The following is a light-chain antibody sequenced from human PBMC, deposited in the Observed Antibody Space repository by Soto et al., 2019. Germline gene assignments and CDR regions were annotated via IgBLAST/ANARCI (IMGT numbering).Light chain of an antibody. CDR2: STN. CDR1: SSNIGGNT. V-gene: IGLV1-44*01. J-gene: IGLJ2*01. CDR3: AAWDDSLNGVV. Sequence: QSVLTQSPSASGTPGQRVTISCSGSSSNIGGNTVNWYQQLPGTAPKVLIYSTNQRPSGVPDRFSGSKSGTSASLAISGLQSEDDADYYCAAWDDSLNGVVFGGGTKLTVL.